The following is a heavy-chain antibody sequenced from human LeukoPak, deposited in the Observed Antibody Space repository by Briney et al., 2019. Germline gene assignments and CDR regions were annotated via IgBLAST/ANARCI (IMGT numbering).Heavy chain of an antibody. CDR1: GFTFRSYG. D-gene: IGHD6-13*01. J-gene: IGHJ4*02. CDR3: ASWAGAAAGFSGPFDY. V-gene: IGHV3-23*01. Sequence: GGSLRLPCAASGFTFRSYGMSWVRQAPGKGLQWVSAISGDGKKRDYPDSVKGRFTISRDNSKNTLYLQMNSLRGEDTAVYYCASWAGAAAGFSGPFDYWGQGTLVTVSS. CDR2: ISGDGKKR.